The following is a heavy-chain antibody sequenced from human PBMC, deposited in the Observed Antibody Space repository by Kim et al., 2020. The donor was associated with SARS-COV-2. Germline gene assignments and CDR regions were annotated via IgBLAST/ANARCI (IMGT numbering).Heavy chain of an antibody. CDR2: IYYSGNT. J-gene: IGHJ4*02. D-gene: IGHD4-17*01. Sequence: SETLSLTCTVSGGSISSGAYYWSWIRQHPGKGLEWIGYIYYSGNTYYNPSLRGRVTISLDTSKNQFSLRLSSVTAADTAVYYCAREDGDYVGGGGLDYWGQGTLVTVSS. V-gene: IGHV4-31*03. CDR3: AREDGDYVGGGGLDY. CDR1: GGSISSGAYY.